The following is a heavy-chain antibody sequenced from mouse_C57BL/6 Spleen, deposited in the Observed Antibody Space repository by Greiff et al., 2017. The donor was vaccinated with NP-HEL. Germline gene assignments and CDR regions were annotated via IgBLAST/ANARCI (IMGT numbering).Heavy chain of an antibody. D-gene: IGHD3-2*02. CDR1: GYPFSSYG. CDR2: IYPGDGDL. Sequence: QVQLKQSGAGLVKPGASVKISCKASGYPFSSYGMTWVKQSPGKGLEWMGKIYPGDGDLNYKGKFKGKATLTADKSSSTAYMQLSSLTSEDSAVYCCAREAGTWFAYWGQGTLVTVSA. CDR3: AREAGTWFAY. V-gene: IGHV1-80*01. J-gene: IGHJ3*01.